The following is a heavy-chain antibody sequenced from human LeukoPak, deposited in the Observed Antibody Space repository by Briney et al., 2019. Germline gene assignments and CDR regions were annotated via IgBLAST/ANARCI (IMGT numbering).Heavy chain of an antibody. V-gene: IGHV7-4-1*02. D-gene: IGHD3-22*01. Sequence: ASVKVSCKASGYTFTSYAMNWVRQAPGQGLEWMGWINTNTGNPSYAQGFTGRFVFSLDTSVSTAYLQISSLKAEDTAVYYCARDPSYYDSSGEFDYWGQGTLVTVSS. CDR3: ARDPSYYDSSGEFDY. CDR1: GYTFTSYA. CDR2: INTNTGNP. J-gene: IGHJ4*02.